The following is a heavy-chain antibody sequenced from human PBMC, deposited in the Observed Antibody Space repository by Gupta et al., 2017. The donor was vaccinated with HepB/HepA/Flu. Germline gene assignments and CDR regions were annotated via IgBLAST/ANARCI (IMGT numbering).Heavy chain of an antibody. CDR2: IKEDGSKE. CDR1: GFPFSNYW. V-gene: IGHV3-7*01. Sequence: EVQLVESGGGLVQPGGSLRLSCAASGFPFSNYWMSWVRQAPGKGLEWVANIKEDGSKENYVDSVKGRFTISRDNSKNSLFLQMNSLRVEDTAVYYCARDPTGFRRRAFDIWGQGTMVTVSS. CDR3: ARDPTGFRRRAFDI. J-gene: IGHJ3*02. D-gene: IGHD1-1*01.